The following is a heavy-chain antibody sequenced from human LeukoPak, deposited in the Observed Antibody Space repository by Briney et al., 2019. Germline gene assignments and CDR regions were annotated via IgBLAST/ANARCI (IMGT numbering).Heavy chain of an antibody. CDR2: MNPNSGNT. J-gene: IGHJ4*02. D-gene: IGHD5-12*01. CDR1: GYTFTSYD. Sequence: ASVKVSCKASGYTFTSYDINWARQATGQGLEWMGWMNPNSGNTGYAQKFQGRVTMTRNTSISTAYMELSSLRSEDTAVYYCATRGYSGYSPFDYWGQGTLVTVSS. V-gene: IGHV1-8*01. CDR3: ATRGYSGYSPFDY.